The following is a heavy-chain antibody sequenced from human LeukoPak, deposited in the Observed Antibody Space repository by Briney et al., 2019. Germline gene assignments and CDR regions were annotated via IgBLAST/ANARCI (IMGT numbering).Heavy chain of an antibody. J-gene: IGHJ4*02. V-gene: IGHV4-38-2*02. CDR2: INHSGNT. CDR1: GYSTSSGYY. Sequence: SETLSPTCTVSGYSTSSGYYWGWIRQPPGKGLEWIGSINHSGNTYYNPSLKSRVTISVDTSKNQFSLNLSSVTAADTAVYYCARDRPTGNFDYWGQGTLVTVSS. CDR3: ARDRPTGNFDY. D-gene: IGHD2-8*02.